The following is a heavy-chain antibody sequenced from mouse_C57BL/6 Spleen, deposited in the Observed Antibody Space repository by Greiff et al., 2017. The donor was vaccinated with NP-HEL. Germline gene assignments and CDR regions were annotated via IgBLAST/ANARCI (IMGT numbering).Heavy chain of an antibody. D-gene: IGHD4-1*01. CDR2: IDPANGNT. Sequence: VHVKQSVAELVRPGASVKLSCTASGFNIKNTYMHWVKQRPEQGLEWIGRIDPANGNTKYAPKFQGKATITADTSSNTAYLQLSSLTSEDTAIYYCARSRLGADPFAYWGQGTLVTVSA. V-gene: IGHV14-3*01. CDR3: ARSRLGADPFAY. CDR1: GFNIKNTY. J-gene: IGHJ3*01.